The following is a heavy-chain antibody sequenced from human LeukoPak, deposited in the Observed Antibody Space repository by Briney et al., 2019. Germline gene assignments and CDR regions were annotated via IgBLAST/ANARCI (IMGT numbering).Heavy chain of an antibody. V-gene: IGHV3-21*01. CDR2: ISSSSNYI. CDR1: RFTFSSYS. D-gene: IGHD3-16*02. J-gene: IGHJ5*02. Sequence: GGSLRLSCAASRFTFSSYSMNWVRQAPGKGLEWVSSISSSSNYIYYADSVKGRFTISRDNAKNSLYLQMNSLRAEDTAVYYCARTRADYVWGSYRYDWFDPWGQGTLVTVSS. CDR3: ARTRADYVWGSYRYDWFDP.